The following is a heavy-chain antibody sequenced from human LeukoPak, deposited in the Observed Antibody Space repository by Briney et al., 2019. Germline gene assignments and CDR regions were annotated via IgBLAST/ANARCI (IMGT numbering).Heavy chain of an antibody. CDR1: GYTFTSYG. J-gene: IGHJ6*03. CDR2: ISAYNGNT. Sequence: VASVKVSCKASGYTFTSYGIGWVRQAPGQGLEWMGWISAYNGNTNYAQKLQGRVTMTTDTSTSTAYMELRSLRSDDTAVYYCAREESGSVSRYMDVWGKGTTVTVSS. CDR3: AREESGSVSRYMDV. D-gene: IGHD2-15*01. V-gene: IGHV1-18*01.